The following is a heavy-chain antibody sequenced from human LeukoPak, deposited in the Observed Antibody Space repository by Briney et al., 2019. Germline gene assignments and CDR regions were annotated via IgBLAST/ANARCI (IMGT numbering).Heavy chain of an antibody. V-gene: IGHV3-21*01. Sequence: GGSLRLSCAASGFTFSSYNMNWVRQAPGKGLEWVSSISSCSTYIYYADSVKGRFTISRDNAKNSLYLQMNSLRAEDTAVYYCARVGQYYYDSSGYYYSDYWGLGTLVTVSS. CDR1: GFTFSSYN. CDR3: ARVGQYYYDSSGYYYSDY. J-gene: IGHJ4*02. CDR2: ISSCSTYI. D-gene: IGHD3-22*01.